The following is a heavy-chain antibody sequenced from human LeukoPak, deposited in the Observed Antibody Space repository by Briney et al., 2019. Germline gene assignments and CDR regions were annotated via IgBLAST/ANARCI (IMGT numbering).Heavy chain of an antibody. CDR2: VSGSGSTV. Sequence: GGSLRLSCAASGFTFSDHIISWVRQLPGKRLEWVAHVSGSGSTVYYADSVKGRFTISRDNGKSSLYLQMNSLRVEDTALYYCVRQFASWGQGTLVTVSS. CDR3: VRQFAS. CDR1: GFTFSDHI. V-gene: IGHV3-48*01. J-gene: IGHJ4*02.